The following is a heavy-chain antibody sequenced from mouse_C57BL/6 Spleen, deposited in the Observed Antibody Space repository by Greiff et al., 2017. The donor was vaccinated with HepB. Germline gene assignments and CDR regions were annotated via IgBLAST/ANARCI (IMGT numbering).Heavy chain of an antibody. CDR1: GYTFTSYW. CDR3: ARPDSSGYVIFDY. V-gene: IGHV1-69*01. J-gene: IGHJ2*01. CDR2: IDPSDSYT. D-gene: IGHD3-2*02. Sequence: QVQLQQPGAELVMPGASVKLSCKASGYTFTSYWMHWVKQRPGQGLEWIGEIDPSDSYTNYNQKFKGKSTVTVDKSSSTAYMQLSSLTSEDSAVYYCARPDSSGYVIFDYWGQGTTLTVSS.